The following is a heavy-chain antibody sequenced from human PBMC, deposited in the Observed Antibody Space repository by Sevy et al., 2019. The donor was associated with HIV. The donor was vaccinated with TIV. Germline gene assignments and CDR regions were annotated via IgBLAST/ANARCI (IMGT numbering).Heavy chain of an antibody. CDR3: ARIGTGHTYATPPWY. J-gene: IGHJ4*02. CDR2: ISYDRSNK. CDR1: GFTFSSYA. V-gene: IGHV3-30-3*01. Sequence: GGSQRLSCAASGFTFSSYAMHWVRQAPGKGLEWVAVISYDRSNKYYADSVKGRLTISRDNSKNTLYLQMNSLRAEDTAVYYCARIGTGHTYATPPWYWGQGTLVTVSS. D-gene: IGHD2-2*01.